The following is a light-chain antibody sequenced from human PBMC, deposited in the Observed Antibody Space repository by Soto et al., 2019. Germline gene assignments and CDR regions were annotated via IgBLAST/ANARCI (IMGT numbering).Light chain of an antibody. Sequence: QSALTQPASVSGSPGQSITISCTGTSSDVGGYNYVSWYQQHPGKAPKLMIYDVSNRPSGVSNRFSGSKSGNTASLNIPGLQAEDEADYYFSSYTSSSTLLVLGGENQLT. CDR3: SSYTSSSTLLV. CDR1: SSDVGGYNY. J-gene: IGLJ2*01. CDR2: DVS. V-gene: IGLV2-14*01.